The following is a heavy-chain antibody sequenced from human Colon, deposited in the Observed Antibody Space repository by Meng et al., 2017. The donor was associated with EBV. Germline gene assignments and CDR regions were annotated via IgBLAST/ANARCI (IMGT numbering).Heavy chain of an antibody. CDR1: GRSIGSYY. Sequence: QERPEESAPGLARPSEARSPTCTVSGRSIGSYYWSWIRQTPGKGLEWIGYIYYSGSTNYNPSLKSRVTISVDTSKNQFSLKLSSVTAADTAVYYCARHFINWFDPWGQGTLVTVSS. CDR2: IYYSGST. V-gene: IGHV4-59*08. J-gene: IGHJ5*02. CDR3: ARHFINWFDP.